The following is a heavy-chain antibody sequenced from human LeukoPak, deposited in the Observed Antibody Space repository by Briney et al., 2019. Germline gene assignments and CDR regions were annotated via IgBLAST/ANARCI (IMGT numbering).Heavy chain of an antibody. V-gene: IGHV2-5*01. CDR1: GFSLSTSGVG. CDR2: IYWNDGK. J-gene: IGHJ4*02. D-gene: IGHD6-13*01. Sequence: SGPTLVKPTQTLTLTCTFSGFSLSTSGVGVGCIPQPPGTAPEWLALIYWNDGKRNSPSLKSRFTITKDTSKNQVVLTMTNMDPVDTATYYCARRSIAAAFDYWGQGTLVTVSS. CDR3: ARRSIAAAFDY.